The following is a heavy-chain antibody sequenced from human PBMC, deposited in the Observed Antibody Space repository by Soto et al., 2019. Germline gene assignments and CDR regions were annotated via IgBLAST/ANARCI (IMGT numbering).Heavy chain of an antibody. CDR2: ISSSSSTI. J-gene: IGHJ6*02. CDR1: GFTFSSYS. Sequence: PGGSLRLSCAAPGFTFSSYSMNWVRQAPGKGLEWVSYISSSSSTIYYADSVKGRFTISRDNAKNSLYLQMNSLRAEDTAVYYCARDVGDCSGGSCCTGYGMDVWGQGTTVTAP. CDR3: ARDVGDCSGGSCCTGYGMDV. D-gene: IGHD2-15*01. V-gene: IGHV3-48*01.